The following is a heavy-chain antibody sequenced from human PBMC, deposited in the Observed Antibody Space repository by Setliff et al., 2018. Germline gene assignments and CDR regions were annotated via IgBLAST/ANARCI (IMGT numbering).Heavy chain of an antibody. Sequence: GESLKISCAASGFTFSSYRMHWVRQAPGKGLEWVAVIWDDGGNKYHADSVKGRFTISRDNSKNTLYLQMNSLRPEDTAVYYCARTCSGSGCYAGLESWGQGTPVT. CDR1: GFTFSSYR. CDR2: IWDDGGNK. CDR3: ARTCSGSGCYAGLES. D-gene: IGHD2-15*01. J-gene: IGHJ4*02. V-gene: IGHV3-33*08.